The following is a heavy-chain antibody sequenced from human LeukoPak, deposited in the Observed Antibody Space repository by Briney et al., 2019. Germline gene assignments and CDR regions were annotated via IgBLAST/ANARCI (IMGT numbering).Heavy chain of an antibody. V-gene: IGHV3-21*01. CDR1: GFNLSSYS. CDR3: ARGGGGMDV. J-gene: IGHJ6*02. D-gene: IGHD1-26*01. Sequence: KPGGSLRLSCAASGFNLSSYSMNWVRQAPGNGLEWVSSFASSSSYIFYADSVKGRFTISRDNAKNSLYLQMNTLRAEDTAVYYCARGGGGMDVWGQGTTVTVSS. CDR2: FASSSSYI.